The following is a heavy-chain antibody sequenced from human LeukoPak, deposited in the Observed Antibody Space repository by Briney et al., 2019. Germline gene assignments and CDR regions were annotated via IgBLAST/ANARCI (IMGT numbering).Heavy chain of an antibody. Sequence: GGSLSLSCAASGFTFSSYAMHWVRQAPGKGLEWVAVISYDGSNKYYADSVKGRVTISRDNSKNTLYLQMNSLRAEDTAVYYCARDGVFWSGYYGYFDYWGQGTLVTVSS. CDR3: ARDGVFWSGYYGYFDY. D-gene: IGHD3-3*01. CDR1: GFTFSSYA. V-gene: IGHV3-30*04. CDR2: ISYDGSNK. J-gene: IGHJ4*02.